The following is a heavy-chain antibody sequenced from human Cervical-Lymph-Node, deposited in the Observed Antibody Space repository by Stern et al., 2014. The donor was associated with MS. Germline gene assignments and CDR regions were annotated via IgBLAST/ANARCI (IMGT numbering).Heavy chain of an antibody. V-gene: IGHV1-69*01. D-gene: IGHD6-13*01. CDR1: GGTFSSYA. Sequence: QVQLVQSGAEVKKPGSSVKVSCKASGGTFSSYAISWVRQAPGQGLEWMGGIIPIFGTANYAQKFQGRVTITADEYTSTAYMELSSLRSEDTAVYYCAVSLGYSSSWLNYYGMDVWGQGTTVTVSS. CDR3: AVSLGYSSSWLNYYGMDV. J-gene: IGHJ6*02. CDR2: IIPIFGTA.